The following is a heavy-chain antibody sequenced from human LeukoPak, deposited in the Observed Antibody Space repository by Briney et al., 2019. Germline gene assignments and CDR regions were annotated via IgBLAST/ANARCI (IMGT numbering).Heavy chain of an antibody. CDR2: ISAYNGNT. D-gene: IGHD3-10*01. V-gene: IGHV1-18*01. J-gene: IGHJ4*02. CDR3: ARASIRGAIDY. Sequence: ASVKVSCKASGYSFTSYGVSWVRQAPGQGLEWVGWISAYNGNTNYAQKLQGRVTMTTDTSTSTAYMELRSLRSDDTAVYYCARASIRGAIDYWGQGTLVTVSS. CDR1: GYSFTSYG.